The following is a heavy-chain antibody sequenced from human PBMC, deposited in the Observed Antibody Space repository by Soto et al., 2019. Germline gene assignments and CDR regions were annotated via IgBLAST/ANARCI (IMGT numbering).Heavy chain of an antibody. CDR2: ISGDNDNR. Sequence: QAHLVPSGSEVKKPGASVEVSCQASGYTFTSYGISCVRQAPGPGLEWMGWISGDNDNRNHSPKFQGRVTMTRDTSKTTDYMLLRGLRSDDTAVYYCLRDPRQFDRCGQVTLVT. J-gene: IGHJ5*02. CDR1: GYTFTSYG. CDR3: LRDPRQFDR. V-gene: IGHV1-18*04.